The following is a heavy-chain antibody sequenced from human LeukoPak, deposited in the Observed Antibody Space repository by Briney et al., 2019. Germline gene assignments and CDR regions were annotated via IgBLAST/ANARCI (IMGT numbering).Heavy chain of an antibody. J-gene: IGHJ5*02. Sequence: SETLSLTCTVSGGSISSSSYYWGWIRQPPGKGLEWIGSIYYSGSTYYNPSLKSRVTISVDTSKNQFSLKLSSVTAADTAVYYCAGGGLIAAAGWYNWFDPWGQGTLVTVSS. CDR3: AGGGLIAAAGWYNWFDP. V-gene: IGHV4-39*01. CDR1: GGSISSSSYY. D-gene: IGHD6-13*01. CDR2: IYYSGST.